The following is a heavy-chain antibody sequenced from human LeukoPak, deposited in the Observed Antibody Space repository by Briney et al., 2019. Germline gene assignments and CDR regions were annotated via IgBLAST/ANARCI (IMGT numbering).Heavy chain of an antibody. CDR3: ARLGVHSSSWLFGP. CDR2: INHSGST. J-gene: IGHJ5*02. CDR1: GGSFSGYY. D-gene: IGHD6-13*01. Sequence: SETLSLTCAVYGGSFSGYYWSWIRQPPGKGLEWIGEINHSGSTNYNPSLKSRVTISVDTSKNQFSLKLSSVTAADTAVYYCARLGVHSSSWLFGPWGQGTLVTVSS. V-gene: IGHV4-34*01.